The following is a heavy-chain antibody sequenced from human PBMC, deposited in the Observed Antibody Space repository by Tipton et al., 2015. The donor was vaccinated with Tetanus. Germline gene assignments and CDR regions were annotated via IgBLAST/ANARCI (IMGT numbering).Heavy chain of an antibody. CDR3: AKDPASRGWFDP. Sequence: SLRLSCAASGFTFSNYAMAWVRQAPGKGLEWVSGISVRGSHTYYADPVKGRFSIPRDNSKNTVYLQMNSLRDEDTAVYYCAKDPASRGWFDPWGQGTLVSVSS. CDR2: ISVRGSHT. V-gene: IGHV3-23*01. CDR1: GFTFSNYA. J-gene: IGHJ5*02.